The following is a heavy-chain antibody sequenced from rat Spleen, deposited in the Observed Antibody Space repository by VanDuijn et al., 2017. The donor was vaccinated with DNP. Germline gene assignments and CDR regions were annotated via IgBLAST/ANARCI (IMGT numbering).Heavy chain of an antibody. J-gene: IGHJ4*01. CDR3: ARSRYNNYAMDA. CDR1: GLSITNNFK. V-gene: IGHV3-3*01. CDR2: VNNAGST. D-gene: IGHD1-4*01. Sequence: EVLLQESGPGLVKPSQSLSLTCSVTGLSITNNFKWSWIRKFPGNRLEWMGDVNNAGSTNYNPSLKSRISITRDISKNQYFLQVKSATTEDAATYHWARSRYNNYAMDAWGQGTSVTVSS.